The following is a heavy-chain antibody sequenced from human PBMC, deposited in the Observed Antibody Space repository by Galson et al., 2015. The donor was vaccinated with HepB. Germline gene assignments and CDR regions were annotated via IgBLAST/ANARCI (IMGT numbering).Heavy chain of an antibody. CDR2: ISDYNGNT. CDR1: GYTFTNYG. V-gene: IGHV1-18*01. CDR3: ARDLFRIAVGGHFALDI. J-gene: IGHJ3*02. D-gene: IGHD6-13*01. Sequence: QSGAEVKEPGASVKVSCKASGYTFTNYGISWVRQAPGQGLEWMGWISDYNGNTKYAQNLQDRVTVTTDTSTSTAYMELRSLRSDDTAVYYCARDLFRIAVGGHFALDIWGQGTMVTVSS.